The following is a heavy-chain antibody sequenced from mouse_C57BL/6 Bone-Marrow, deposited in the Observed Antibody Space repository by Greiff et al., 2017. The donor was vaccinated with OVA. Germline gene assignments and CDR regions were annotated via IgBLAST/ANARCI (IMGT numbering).Heavy chain of an antibody. CDR1: GFTFSDYG. V-gene: IGHV5-17*01. J-gene: IGHJ2*01. D-gene: IGHD1-1*01. Sequence: EVKLVESGGGLVKPGGSLKLSCAASGFTFSDYGRHWVRQAPEKGLEWVAYISSGSSTIYYADTVKGRFTISRDNAKNTLFLQMTSLRSEDTAMYYCARSTTVVATKDYWGQGTTLTVSS. CDR3: ARSTTVVATKDY. CDR2: ISSGSSTI.